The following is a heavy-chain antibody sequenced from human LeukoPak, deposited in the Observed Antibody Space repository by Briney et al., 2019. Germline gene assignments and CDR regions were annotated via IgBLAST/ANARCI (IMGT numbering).Heavy chain of an antibody. D-gene: IGHD6-13*01. CDR3: GRDYTSSWTPPFNY. Sequence: PGGSLRLSCATSGFTFTNYGMHWVRQAPGRGLEWVAALWSDGIKTSYADSVRGRFTISRDNSRNTLFLQMDSLRAEDTAVYYCGRDYTSSWTPPFNYWGQGTLVTVSS. CDR2: LWSDGIKT. CDR1: GFTFTNYG. J-gene: IGHJ4*02. V-gene: IGHV3-33*01.